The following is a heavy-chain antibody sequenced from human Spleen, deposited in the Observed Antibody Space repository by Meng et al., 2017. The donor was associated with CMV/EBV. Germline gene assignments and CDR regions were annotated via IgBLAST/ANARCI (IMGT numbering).Heavy chain of an antibody. V-gene: IGHV3-30*04. J-gene: IGHJ4*02. D-gene: IGHD3-3*01. CDR3: ARDIAIFGAVDS. Sequence: CAGSGFTFSTYAMHWVSQAPGKGLGWVAVISYDGGNENYANSMKGRFTISRDNSKNTLYLQMNSLRAEDTALYYCARDIAIFGAVDSWGQGTLVTVSS. CDR1: GFTFSTYA. CDR2: ISYDGGNE.